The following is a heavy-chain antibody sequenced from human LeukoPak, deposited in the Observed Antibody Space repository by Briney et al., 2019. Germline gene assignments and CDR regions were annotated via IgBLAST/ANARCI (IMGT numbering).Heavy chain of an antibody. Sequence: ASVKVSCKASGGTFSSYAISWVRQAPRQGLEWMGGIIPIFGTANYAQKFQGRVTMTEDTSTDTAYMEMSSLRSEDTALYYCAREGGSSSWYDYWGQGTLVTVSS. J-gene: IGHJ4*02. CDR3: AREGGSSSWYDY. CDR1: GGTFSSYA. CDR2: IIPIFGTA. D-gene: IGHD6-13*01. V-gene: IGHV1-69*06.